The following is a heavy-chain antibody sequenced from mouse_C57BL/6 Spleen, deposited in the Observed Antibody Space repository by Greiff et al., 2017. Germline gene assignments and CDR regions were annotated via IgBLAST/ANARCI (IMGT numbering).Heavy chain of an antibody. D-gene: IGHD1-1*01. Sequence: VQLQQPGAELVMPGASVKLSCKASGYTFTSYWMHWVKQRPGQGLEWIGEIDPSDSYTNYNQKFKGKSTLTVDKSSSTAYMQLSSLTSEDSAVYYGARNYGDAMDYWGQGTSVTVSS. J-gene: IGHJ4*01. V-gene: IGHV1-69*01. CDR2: IDPSDSYT. CDR3: ARNYGDAMDY. CDR1: GYTFTSYW.